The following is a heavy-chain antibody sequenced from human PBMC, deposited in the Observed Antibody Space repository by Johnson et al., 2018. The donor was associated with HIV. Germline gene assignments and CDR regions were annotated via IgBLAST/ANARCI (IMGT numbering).Heavy chain of an antibody. J-gene: IGHJ3*02. CDR2: IRYDGSDGAI. V-gene: IGHV3-30*02. CDR1: GFTFSTYG. Sequence: QVQLVESGGGVVQPGGSLRLSCAASGFTFSTYGMHWVRQAPGKGLEWVAFIRYDGSDGAIWYADSVKGRFTVSRDNAKNSFYLQMNSLRAEDTAVYYCARSVNAGRPFDIWGQGTLVTVSS. CDR3: ARSVNAGRPFDI. D-gene: IGHD2-8*01.